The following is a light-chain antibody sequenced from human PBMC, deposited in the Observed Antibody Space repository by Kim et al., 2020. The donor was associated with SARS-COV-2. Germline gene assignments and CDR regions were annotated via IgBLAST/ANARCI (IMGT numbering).Light chain of an antibody. CDR2: AAS. CDR1: QDISNY. CDR3: LQQKSDPLS. V-gene: IGKV1-17*03. Sequence: DIQMTQSPSAMSASVGDRVTVTCRASQDISNYLAWFQQKPGKVPKRLICAASSLESGVPSRFSGSGSGTEFTLTISSLQPEDFATYCCLQQKSDPLSFGGGTKVDIK. J-gene: IGKJ4*01.